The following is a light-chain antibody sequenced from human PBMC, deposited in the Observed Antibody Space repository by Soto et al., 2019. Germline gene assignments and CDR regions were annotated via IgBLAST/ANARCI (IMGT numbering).Light chain of an antibody. J-gene: IGKJ1*01. CDR2: GAS. V-gene: IGKV3-15*01. CDR1: QSVSSN. CDR3: QQYNNWRT. Sequence: EIVMTQSPATLSLSPGEGATLSCRASQSVSSNLAWYQQKPGQAPRLLIYGASTRATGIPARFSGSGSGTEFTLTISSLQSEDFAVYYCQQYNNWRTFGQGTKVDIK.